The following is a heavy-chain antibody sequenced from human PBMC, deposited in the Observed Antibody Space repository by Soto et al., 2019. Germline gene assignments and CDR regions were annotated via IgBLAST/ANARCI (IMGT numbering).Heavy chain of an antibody. J-gene: IGHJ4*02. CDR1: GYSFTSYW. CDR3: ARPPYSASYYYFDQ. CDR2: MYPGDSDT. D-gene: IGHD1-26*01. Sequence: GDSLKISCKASGYSFTSYWIGWVRQMPGKGLEWMGIMYPGDSDTIYGPSFQGQVTISADKSISTAYLQWNSLKASDTAMYYCARPPYSASYYYFDQWGQGTPVTGS. V-gene: IGHV5-51*01.